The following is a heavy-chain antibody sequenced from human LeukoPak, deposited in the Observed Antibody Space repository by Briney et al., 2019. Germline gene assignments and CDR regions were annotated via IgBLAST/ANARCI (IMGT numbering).Heavy chain of an antibody. J-gene: IGHJ3*02. D-gene: IGHD1-26*01. V-gene: IGHV1-3*01. CDR3: ARGGAAHDAFDI. Sequence: ASVKVSCKASGGTFSSYAISWVRQAPGQRLEWMGWINAGNGNTKYSQKFQGRVTITRDTSASTAYMELSSLRSEDTAVYYCARGGAAHDAFDIWGQGTMVTVSS. CDR1: GGTFSSYA. CDR2: INAGNGNT.